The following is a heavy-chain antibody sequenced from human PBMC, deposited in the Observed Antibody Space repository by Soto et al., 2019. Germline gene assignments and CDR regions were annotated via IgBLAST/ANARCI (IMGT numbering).Heavy chain of an antibody. Sequence: EVQLVESGGGLVKPGGSLRLSCAASGFTFSSYSMNWVRQAPGKGLEWVSSISSSSSYIYYADSVKGRFTISRDNAKNSLYLQMNSLRAEDTGVFYCARVRAAPNYYYYGMDVWGRGTTVAVSS. J-gene: IGHJ6*02. V-gene: IGHV3-21*01. CDR1: GFTFSSYS. D-gene: IGHD6-13*01. CDR3: ARVRAAPNYYYYGMDV. CDR2: ISSSSSYI.